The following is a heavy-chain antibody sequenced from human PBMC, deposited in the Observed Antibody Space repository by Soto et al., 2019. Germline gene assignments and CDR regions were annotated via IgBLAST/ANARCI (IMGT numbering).Heavy chain of an antibody. V-gene: IGHV1-69*12. D-gene: IGHD3-22*01. CDR1: GGTFSSYA. CDR2: IIPIFGTA. J-gene: IGHJ4*02. CDR3: ASARGSYYDSSGYTNFDY. Sequence: QVQLVQSGAEVKKPGSSVKVSCKASGGTFSSYAISWVRQAPVQVLEWMGGIIPIFGTANYAQKFPGRVTITADESTSTAYMELSSLRSEDTAVYYGASARGSYYDSSGYTNFDYWGQGTLVTVSS.